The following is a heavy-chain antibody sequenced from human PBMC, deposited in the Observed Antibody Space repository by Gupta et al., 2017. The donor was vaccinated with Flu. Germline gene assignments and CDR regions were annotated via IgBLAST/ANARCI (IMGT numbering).Heavy chain of an antibody. Sequence: QVQLQESGPGLVKPSQTLSLPCTVSGGSISSGSYYWSWIRQPAGKGLEWIGRIYTSGSTNYNPSLKSRVTISVDTSKNQFSLKLSSVTAADTAVYYCAGELTVDAFDIWGQGTMVTVSS. D-gene: IGHD1-20*01. J-gene: IGHJ3*02. V-gene: IGHV4-61*02. CDR3: AGELTVDAFDI. CDR1: GGSISSGSYY. CDR2: IYTSGST.